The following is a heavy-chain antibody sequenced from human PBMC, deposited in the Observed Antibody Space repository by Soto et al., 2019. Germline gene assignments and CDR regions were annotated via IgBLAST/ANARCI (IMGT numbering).Heavy chain of an antibody. CDR2: IYYNGNT. V-gene: IGHV4-59*01. D-gene: IGHD7-27*01. J-gene: IGHJ4*02. CDR3: TRANWYSEY. Sequence: QVQLQESGPGLVKPSETLSLTCTVSGVSISSNYWSWIRQPPGKGLEWIGYIYYNGNTNYNPSLKSRVTMSVDPSRNQISLKLTTVTAADTAVYYCTRANWYSEYWGQGTLVTVSS. CDR1: GVSISSNY.